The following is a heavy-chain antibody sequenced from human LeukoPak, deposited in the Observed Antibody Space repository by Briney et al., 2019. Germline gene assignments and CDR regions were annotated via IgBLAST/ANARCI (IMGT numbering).Heavy chain of an antibody. Sequence: PSETLSLTCTVSGGSISSYYWSWIRQPPGKRLEWIGYTSYSGSTDYNPSLKSRVTMSVDTSKNQFSLKLSSVTAADTAVYYCVRRTYYDTLTGYTYWYFDLWGRGTLVTVSS. CDR2: TSYSGST. CDR3: VRRTYYDTLTGYTYWYFDL. V-gene: IGHV4-59*01. D-gene: IGHD3-9*01. CDR1: GGSISSYY. J-gene: IGHJ2*01.